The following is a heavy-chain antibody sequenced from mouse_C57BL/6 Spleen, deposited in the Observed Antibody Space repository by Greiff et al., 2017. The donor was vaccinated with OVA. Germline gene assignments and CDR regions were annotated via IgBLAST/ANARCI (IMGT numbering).Heavy chain of an antibody. CDR2: IDPEDGDT. J-gene: IGHJ3*01. D-gene: IGHD1-1*02. V-gene: IGHV14-1*01. Sequence: VQLQQSGAELVRPGASVKLSCTASGFNIKDYYMHWVKQRPEQGLEWIGRIDPEDGDTESAPKLQGKGTMTAEQSSNTAYLQLSILTSEATAVYYCTTTGIWVAACFAYWGQGTLVTVSA. CDR3: TTTGIWVAACFAY. CDR1: GFNIKDYY.